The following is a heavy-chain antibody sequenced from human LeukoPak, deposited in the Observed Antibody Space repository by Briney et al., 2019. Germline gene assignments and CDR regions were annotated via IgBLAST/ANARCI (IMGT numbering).Heavy chain of an antibody. CDR2: IYYSGST. CDR1: GGSISSYY. D-gene: IGHD4-23*01. V-gene: IGHV4-59*01. Sequence: PSETLSLTCTVSGGSISSYYWSWIRQPPGKGLEWIGYIYYSGSTNYNPSLKSRVTISVDPSKNQFSLKLSSVTAADTAVYYCARATVATINWFDPWGQGTLVTVSS. J-gene: IGHJ5*02. CDR3: ARATVATINWFDP.